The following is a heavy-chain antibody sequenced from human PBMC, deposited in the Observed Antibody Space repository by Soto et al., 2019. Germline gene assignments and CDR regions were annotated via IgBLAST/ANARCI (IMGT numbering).Heavy chain of an antibody. J-gene: IGHJ4*02. CDR1: GFTFSSYA. Sequence: GVSQSLSCAASGFTFSSYAMSWVRQAPGKGLEWVSAISGSGGSTYYADSVKGRFTISRDNSKNTLYLQMNSLRAEDTAVYYCAKDQTRYYDSSGSWGQGTLVTVSS. D-gene: IGHD3-22*01. CDR2: ISGSGGST. V-gene: IGHV3-23*01. CDR3: AKDQTRYYDSSGS.